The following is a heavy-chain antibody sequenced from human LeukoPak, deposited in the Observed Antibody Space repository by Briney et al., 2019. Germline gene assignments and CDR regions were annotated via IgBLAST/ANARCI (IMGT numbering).Heavy chain of an antibody. CDR1: GGSISSGGYY. D-gene: IGHD2-15*01. CDR2: IYYSGST. V-gene: IGHV4-31*03. Sequence: SETLSLTCTVSGGSISSGGYYWSWIRQHPGKGLEWIGYIYYSGSTYYNPSLKSRVTISVDTSKNQFSLKLSSVTAADTAVYYCARLRTTPGGSRPFDPWGQGTLVTVSS. CDR3: ARLRTTPGGSRPFDP. J-gene: IGHJ5*02.